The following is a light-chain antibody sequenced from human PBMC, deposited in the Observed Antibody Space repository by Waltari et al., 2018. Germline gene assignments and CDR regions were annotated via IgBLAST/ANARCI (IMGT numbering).Light chain of an antibody. CDR3: QQRTNWPPT. Sequence: EIVLTQSPATLSLSPGERVTRSCSASQSVSGYLAWYQQKPGQAPRLLIYAASNRAIGIPARFSGSGSGTDFTLTISSLEPEDFAVYYCQQRTNWPPTFGGGTKVEIK. CDR2: AAS. V-gene: IGKV3-11*01. J-gene: IGKJ4*01. CDR1: QSVSGY.